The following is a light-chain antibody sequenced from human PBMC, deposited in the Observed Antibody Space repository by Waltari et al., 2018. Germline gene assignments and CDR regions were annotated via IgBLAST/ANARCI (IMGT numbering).Light chain of an antibody. Sequence: EIVLTQSPANLSLSPGERATLSCRASQDIDDLLTWFQQRPGQVPRLLIYGASNRAADIPARFSGSGSGKDVILTISSLEPEDFAVYYCQQRINWPLTFGGGTTVDIK. CDR1: QDIDDL. V-gene: IGKV3D-11*01. CDR3: QQRINWPLT. J-gene: IGKJ4*01. CDR2: GAS.